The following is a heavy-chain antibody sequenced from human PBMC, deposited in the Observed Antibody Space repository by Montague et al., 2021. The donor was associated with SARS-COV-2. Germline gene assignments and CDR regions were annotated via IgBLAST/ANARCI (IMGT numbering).Heavy chain of an antibody. CDR3: TSGREGNYNVMDV. V-gene: IGHV6-1*01. CDR2: TYYRSKWYN. J-gene: IGHJ6*02. Sequence: CAISGDSVSSNSATWNWVRQSPSRGLEWLGRTYYRSKWYNDYAVSVRGRVTTNPDTSKNQFSLQLNSMTPEDTAIYYCTSGREGNYNVMDVWGQGTTVTVSS. D-gene: IGHD1-1*01. CDR1: GDSVSSNSAT.